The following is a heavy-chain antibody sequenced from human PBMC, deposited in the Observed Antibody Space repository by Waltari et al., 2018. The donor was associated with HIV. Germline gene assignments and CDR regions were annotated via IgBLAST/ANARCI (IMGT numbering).Heavy chain of an antibody. Sequence: QITLKESGPALVRPTQTLTLTCSVSGFSLTTNGEAVGWIRQPPGTALEWLAVIYWDEDKVYRKALKSRLTITKDNSKNEVVLTLTDMDPVDTGTDFWVHKSIEIAGGPAALAPYWYFDVWGRGTPVTVSS. CDR1: GFSLTTNGEA. CDR3: VHKSIEIAGGPAALAPYWYFDV. V-gene: IGHV2-5*02. D-gene: IGHD2-2*01. J-gene: IGHJ2*01. CDR2: IYWDEDK.